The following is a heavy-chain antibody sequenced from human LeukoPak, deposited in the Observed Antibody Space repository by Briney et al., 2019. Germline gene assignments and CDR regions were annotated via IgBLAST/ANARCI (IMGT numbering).Heavy chain of an antibody. Sequence: AGGSLRLSCAASGFTFSSYSMNWVRQAPGKGLEWVSSISSSSSYIYYADSVKGRFTISRDNAKNSLYLQMNSLRAEDTAVYYCAGYYGSGSYYVGRDPWYMDVWGKGTTVTISS. J-gene: IGHJ6*03. CDR2: ISSSSSYI. CDR3: AGYYGSGSYYVGRDPWYMDV. V-gene: IGHV3-21*01. D-gene: IGHD3-10*01. CDR1: GFTFSSYS.